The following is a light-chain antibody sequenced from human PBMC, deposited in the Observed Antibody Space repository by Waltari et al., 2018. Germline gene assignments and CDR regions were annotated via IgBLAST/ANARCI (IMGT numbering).Light chain of an antibody. V-gene: IGKV1-9*01. CDR3: QQLNSYPLT. Sequence: DIQLTQSPSFLSASVGDRVTITCLASQGISSYLAWYQQKPGKAPKLLIYAASTLQSGVPSRFSGSGSGTEFTLTISSLQPEDSATYYCQQLNSYPLTFGQGTKVEI. CDR2: AAS. J-gene: IGKJ1*01. CDR1: QGISSY.